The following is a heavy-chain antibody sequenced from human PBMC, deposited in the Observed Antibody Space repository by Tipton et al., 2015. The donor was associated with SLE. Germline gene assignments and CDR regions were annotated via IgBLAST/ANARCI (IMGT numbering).Heavy chain of an antibody. J-gene: IGHJ3*02. V-gene: IGHV4-39*07. Sequence: LRLSCTVSGGSISSSSYYWGWIRQPPGKGLEWIGSIYYSGSTYYNPSLKSRVTISVDTSKNQFSLKLSSVTAADTAVYYCARVEMAPKAAFDIWGQGTMVTVSS. CDR1: GGSISSSSYY. D-gene: IGHD5-24*01. CDR3: ARVEMAPKAAFDI. CDR2: IYYSGST.